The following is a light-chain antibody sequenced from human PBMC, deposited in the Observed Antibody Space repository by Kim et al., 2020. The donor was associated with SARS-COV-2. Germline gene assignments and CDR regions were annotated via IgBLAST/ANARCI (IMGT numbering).Light chain of an antibody. CDR1: SSNIGSNY. J-gene: IGLJ3*02. CDR2: SNN. V-gene: IGLV1-47*02. Sequence: QSALTQPPSASGTPGQRVTISCSGSSSNIGSNYVYWYQQLPGTAPKLLIDSNNQRPSGVPDRFSGSKSGTSASLAISGLRSEDEADYYCAAWDDSLSGPVFGGGTQLTVL. CDR3: AAWDDSLSGPV.